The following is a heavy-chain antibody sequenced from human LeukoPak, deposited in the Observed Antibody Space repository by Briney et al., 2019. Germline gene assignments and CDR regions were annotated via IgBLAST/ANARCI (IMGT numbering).Heavy chain of an antibody. V-gene: IGHV3-53*01. J-gene: IGHJ3*02. Sequence: GGSLRLSCAASGFTVSYNYMSWVRPTPGKGLEWVSSIYRGGDTYYTDSVRGRFTISRDNSDNTLYLQMNSLRAEDTALYYCAKGNYGSGSLYIGDAFDIWGQGTMVTVSS. CDR1: GFTVSYNY. D-gene: IGHD3-10*01. CDR2: IYRGGDT. CDR3: AKGNYGSGSLYIGDAFDI.